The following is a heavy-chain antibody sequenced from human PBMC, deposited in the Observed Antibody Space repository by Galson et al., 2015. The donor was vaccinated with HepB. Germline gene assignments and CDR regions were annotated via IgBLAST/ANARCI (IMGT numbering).Heavy chain of an antibody. Sequence: SLRLSCAASGFNFRSYGMHWVRQAPGKGLEWVVIIWYDGSNKYYADSVKGRFTISRDNSKNTLWLQMNSLSVEDTAVYYCARGGGGASTALDIWGQGTMVTVSS. J-gene: IGHJ3*02. V-gene: IGHV3-33*01. D-gene: IGHD3-16*01. CDR3: ARGGGGASTALDI. CDR2: IWYDGSNK. CDR1: GFNFRSYG.